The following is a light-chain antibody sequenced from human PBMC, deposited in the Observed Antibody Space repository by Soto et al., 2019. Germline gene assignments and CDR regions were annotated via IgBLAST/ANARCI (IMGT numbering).Light chain of an antibody. J-gene: IGLJ1*01. CDR3: ATWDTSLSAHV. CDR2: GNN. Sequence: QSVLTQPPSMSAAPGQKVTISCSGSSSNIGNNYVSWYQQLPGTAPKLLILGNNKRPSGIPDRFSGSKSGTSATLGITGLQTGDEADYYCATWDTSLSAHVFGTGTKVTVL. V-gene: IGLV1-51*01. CDR1: SSNIGNNY.